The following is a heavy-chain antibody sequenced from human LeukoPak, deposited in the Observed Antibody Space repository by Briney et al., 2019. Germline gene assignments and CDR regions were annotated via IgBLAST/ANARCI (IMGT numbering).Heavy chain of an antibody. CDR3: ARDYSSSWSEYYFDY. J-gene: IGHJ4*02. CDR2: IYYSGST. CDR1: GGSVSSGSYY. V-gene: IGHV4-61*01. D-gene: IGHD6-13*01. Sequence: SETLSLTCTVSGGSVSSGSYYWSWIRQPPGKGLEWIGYIYYSGSTNYNPSLKSRVTISVDTSKNQFSLKLSSVTAADTAVYYCARDYSSSWSEYYFDYWGQGTLVTASS.